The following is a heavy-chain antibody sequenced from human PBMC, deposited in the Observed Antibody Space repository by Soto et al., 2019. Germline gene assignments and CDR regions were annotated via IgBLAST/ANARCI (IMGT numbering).Heavy chain of an antibody. J-gene: IGHJ4*02. CDR3: AINMEGSGYY. V-gene: IGHV3-30*03. Sequence: GGSLRLSCAGSGFTFRSYGMHWVRQAPGKGLEWVAVISYDGSNKYDADSVKGRFTISRDNSKNTLYLQMNSLRAEDTALYYCAINMEGSGYYWGQGTLVTVSS. CDR1: GFTFRSYG. CDR2: ISYDGSNK. D-gene: IGHD3-22*01.